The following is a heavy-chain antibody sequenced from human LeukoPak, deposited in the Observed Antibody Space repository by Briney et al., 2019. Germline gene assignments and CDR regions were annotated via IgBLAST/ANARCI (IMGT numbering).Heavy chain of an antibody. D-gene: IGHD3-3*01. V-gene: IGHV3-23*01. CDR1: GFTLSSYA. J-gene: IGHJ4*02. CDR3: AKQGFGC. Sequence: GSLRLSCTASGFTLSSYAMSWVRQAPGEGLEWVSTISGSADNTNYAEAVKGRFTISRDNSKNTMYLQMNSLRAEDTAVYYCAKQGFGCWGQGTLVTVSS. CDR2: ISGSADNT.